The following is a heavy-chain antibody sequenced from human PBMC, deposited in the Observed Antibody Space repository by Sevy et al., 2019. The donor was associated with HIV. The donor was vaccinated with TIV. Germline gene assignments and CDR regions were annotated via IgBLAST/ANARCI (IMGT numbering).Heavy chain of an antibody. V-gene: IGHV3-23*01. D-gene: IGHD6-13*01. J-gene: IGHJ4*02. CDR3: ARPTPRIAASSVAFFDY. CDR2: INGRGGST. CDR1: GFTFSSFA. Sequence: GGSLRLSCAASGFTFSSFAMSWVRQVPGKGLEWVSSINGRGGSTYYADSVKGRVTISRDNSKNTLFLQMDSLRAEDTAIYYCARPTPRIAASSVAFFDYWGQGTLVTVSS.